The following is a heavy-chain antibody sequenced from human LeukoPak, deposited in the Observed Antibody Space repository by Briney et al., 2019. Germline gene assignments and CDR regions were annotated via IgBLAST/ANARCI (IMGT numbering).Heavy chain of an antibody. D-gene: IGHD3-10*01. Sequence: ASVKVSFKASGYTFTTYHMHWVRQAPGQGLEWMGTIDPSGGRTAYAQKFQGRVTVTRDTSTSTVFMELSSLISEDTAVYYCARPAPTGVDAFDTWGQGTLVTVSS. CDR1: GYTFTTYH. CDR2: IDPSGGRT. V-gene: IGHV1-46*01. CDR3: ARPAPTGVDAFDT. J-gene: IGHJ3*02.